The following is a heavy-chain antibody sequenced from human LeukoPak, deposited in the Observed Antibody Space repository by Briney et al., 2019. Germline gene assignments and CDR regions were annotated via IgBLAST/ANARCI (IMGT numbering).Heavy chain of an antibody. V-gene: IGHV3-9*01. D-gene: IGHD2-8*01. J-gene: IGHJ6*02. CDR1: GFTFDDYA. CDR2: ISWNSGSI. CDR3: AKGRMDYCYGMDV. Sequence: GRSLRLSCAASGFTFDDYAMHWVRQAPGKGLEWVSGISWNSGSIGYADSVKGRFTISRDNAKNSLYLQMNSLRAEDTALYYCAKGRMDYCYGMDVWGQGTTVTVSS.